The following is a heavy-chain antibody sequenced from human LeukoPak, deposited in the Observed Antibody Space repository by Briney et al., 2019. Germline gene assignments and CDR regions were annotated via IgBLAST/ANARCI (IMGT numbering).Heavy chain of an antibody. D-gene: IGHD2-2*02. CDR3: ARDDGYCSSTSCYMDY. Sequence: GGSLRLSCAASGFTFSSYSMNWVRQAPGKGLECVSSISSSSSYIYYADSVKGRFTISRDNAKNSLYLQMNSLRAEDTAVYYCARDDGYCSSTSCYMDYWGQGTLVTVSS. J-gene: IGHJ4*02. V-gene: IGHV3-21*01. CDR2: ISSSSSYI. CDR1: GFTFSSYS.